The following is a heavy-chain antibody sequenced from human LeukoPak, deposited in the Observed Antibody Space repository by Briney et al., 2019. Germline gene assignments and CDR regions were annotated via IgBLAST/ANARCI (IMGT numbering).Heavy chain of an antibody. V-gene: IGHV1-18*01. J-gene: IGHJ4*02. CDR1: GYTFTNYG. CDR2: ISGYNGHT. CDR3: ARLYCSGGSCYFAYDY. Sequence: GASVKVSCKASGYTFTNYGISWVRQAPGQGLEWMGWISGYNGHTNYAQKFQGRVTMTTDTSATTVYMELGSLRSEDTAVYYCARLYCSGGSCYFAYDYWGQGTLVTVSS. D-gene: IGHD2-15*01.